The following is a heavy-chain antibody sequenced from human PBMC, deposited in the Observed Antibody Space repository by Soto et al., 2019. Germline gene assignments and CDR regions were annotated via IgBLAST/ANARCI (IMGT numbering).Heavy chain of an antibody. J-gene: IGHJ4*02. V-gene: IGHV3-23*01. D-gene: IGHD3-22*01. CDR3: AKGSRGSYDSSNYYYFDN. Sequence: VGSLRLSCAASGFTFSSYAMSWVRQAPGKGLEWVSAIGDSGVSTYHADSVKGRFTISRDNSKNTLFLQMNSLRAEDTAVYYCAKGSRGSYDSSNYYYFDNWGQGTLVTVSS. CDR2: IGDSGVST. CDR1: GFTFSSYA.